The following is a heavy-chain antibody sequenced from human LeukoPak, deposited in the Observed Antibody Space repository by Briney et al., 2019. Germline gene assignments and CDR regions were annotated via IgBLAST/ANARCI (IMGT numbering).Heavy chain of an antibody. D-gene: IGHD3-22*01. Sequence: SETLSLTCTVSGGSISSGSYYWSWIRQPAGKGLEWIGRIYTSGSTNYNPSLKSRVTLSVDTSKNQFSLKLNSVTAADTAVYYCARGGHYYDSSGRGFDYWGQGTLVTVSS. J-gene: IGHJ4*02. CDR2: IYTSGST. CDR1: GGSISSGSYY. CDR3: ARGGHYYDSSGRGFDY. V-gene: IGHV4-61*02.